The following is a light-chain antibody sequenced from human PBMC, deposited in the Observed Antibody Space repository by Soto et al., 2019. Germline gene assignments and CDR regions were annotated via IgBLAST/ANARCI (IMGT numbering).Light chain of an antibody. CDR1: QSVSSSY. V-gene: IGKV3-20*01. CDR3: QQYGSYPLT. Sequence: EIVLTQSPGTLSLSPGERATLSCRASQSVSSSYLAWYQQKPGHAPRLLLYGASSRATGIPDRFSGSGSGTDFTLTISRLEPEDFAVYYCQQYGSYPLTFGGGTKVEIK. J-gene: IGKJ4*01. CDR2: GAS.